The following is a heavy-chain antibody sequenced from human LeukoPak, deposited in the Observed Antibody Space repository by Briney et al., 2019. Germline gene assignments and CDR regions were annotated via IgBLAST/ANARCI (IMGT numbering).Heavy chain of an antibody. CDR1: GGSISSGSYY. Sequence: PSETLSLTCTVSGGSISSGSYYWGWIRQPPGKGLEWIGSISYSGTTYNPSLKSRVTISVDTSKNQFSLKLNSVTAADTAVYYCARDPDFWSGYYNFDYWGQGTLVTVSS. CDR2: ISYSGTT. J-gene: IGHJ4*02. V-gene: IGHV4-39*07. CDR3: ARDPDFWSGYYNFDY. D-gene: IGHD3-3*01.